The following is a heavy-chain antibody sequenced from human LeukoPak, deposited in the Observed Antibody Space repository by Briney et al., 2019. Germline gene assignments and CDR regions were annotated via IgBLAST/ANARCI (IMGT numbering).Heavy chain of an antibody. CDR2: VYSSGGT. Sequence: SETLSLTCTVSGGSISSYYWSWIRQPAGSRLEWIGRVYSSGGTNYNPSLKSRVTMSVDTSKTQFSLKLSPVTAADTALYYCARNGVTAGARNYYYSMDVWGKGTTVTVSS. D-gene: IGHD2-21*02. CDR3: ARNGVTAGARNYYYSMDV. CDR1: GGSISSYY. J-gene: IGHJ6*03. V-gene: IGHV4-4*07.